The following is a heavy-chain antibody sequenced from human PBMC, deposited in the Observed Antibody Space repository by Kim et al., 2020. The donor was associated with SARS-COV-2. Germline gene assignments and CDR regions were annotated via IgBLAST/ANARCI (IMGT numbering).Heavy chain of an antibody. J-gene: IGHJ4*02. CDR1: GFTFSSYC. CDR3: AKGKCTVMGFDY. V-gene: IGHV3-30*18. D-gene: IGHD2-2*01. CDR2: ISYDGSNK. Sequence: GGSLRLSCAASGFTFSSYCMHWVRQAPGKGLEWVAVISYDGSNKYYADSVKGRFTISRDNSKNTLYLQMNSLRAEDTAVYYCAKGKCTVMGFDYWGQGTLVTVSS.